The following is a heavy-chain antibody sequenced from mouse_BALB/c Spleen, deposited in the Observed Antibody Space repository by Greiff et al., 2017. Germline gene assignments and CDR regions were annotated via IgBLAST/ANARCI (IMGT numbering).Heavy chain of an antibody. V-gene: IGHV1-63*01. Sequence: QVHVKQSGAELVRPGTSVKISCKASGYAFTNYWLGWVKQRPGHGLEWIGDIYPGSGNTYYNEKFKGKATLTADKSSSTAYMQLSSLTSEDSAVYFCAREIYGYDSDYWGQGTTLTVSS. J-gene: IGHJ2*01. CDR2: IYPGSGNT. CDR3: AREIYGYDSDY. D-gene: IGHD2-2*01. CDR1: GYAFTNYW.